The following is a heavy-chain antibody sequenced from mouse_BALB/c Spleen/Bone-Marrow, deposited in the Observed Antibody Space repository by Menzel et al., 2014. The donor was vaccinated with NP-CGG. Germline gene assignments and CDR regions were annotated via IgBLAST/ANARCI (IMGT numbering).Heavy chain of an antibody. V-gene: IGHV1S81*02. CDR3: TRSTMITYFDY. D-gene: IGHD2-4*01. CDR2: INPSNGGT. CDR1: GYTFTSYY. J-gene: IGHJ2*01. Sequence: VQLQQSGAELVKPGASVKLSCKASGYTFTSYYMYWVKRRPGQGLEWIGEINPSNGGTNFSEKFKSKATLTVDKSSSTAYMQLSGQTSEDSAVYYCTRSTMITYFDYWGQGTTLTVSS.